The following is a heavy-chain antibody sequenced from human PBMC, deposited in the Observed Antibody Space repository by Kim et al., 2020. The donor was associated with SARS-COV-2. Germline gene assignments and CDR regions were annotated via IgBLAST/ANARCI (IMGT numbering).Heavy chain of an antibody. Sequence: SVQGRFTISRDNSKNTLYLQMNSLRAEDTAVYYCARDLGYCSGGSCYPDYWGQGTLVTVSS. CDR3: ARDLGYCSGGSCYPDY. J-gene: IGHJ4*02. V-gene: IGHV3-30*07. D-gene: IGHD2-15*01.